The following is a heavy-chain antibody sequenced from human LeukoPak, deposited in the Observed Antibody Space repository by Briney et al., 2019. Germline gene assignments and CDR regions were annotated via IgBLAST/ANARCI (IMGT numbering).Heavy chain of an antibody. CDR3: GTYSINNAREFQY. J-gene: IGHJ1*01. Sequence: MSGGSLRLSCAASEFTFSSYNMNWVRQAPGKGLEWVSSISSSSRYIYYADSVKGRFTVSRDNAKNSLYLQMNSLGVDDTAVYYCGTYSINNAREFQYWGQGTLVTVPS. CDR2: ISSSSRYI. CDR1: EFTFSSYN. V-gene: IGHV3-21*06. D-gene: IGHD4-11*01.